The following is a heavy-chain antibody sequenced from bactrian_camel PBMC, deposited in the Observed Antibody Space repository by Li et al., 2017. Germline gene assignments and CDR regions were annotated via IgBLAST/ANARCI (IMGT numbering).Heavy chain of an antibody. CDR3: TVELGCHGTYCSPGCSGYNI. Sequence: VQLVESGGGSAQPGKSLRLTCAASGFTFRNFPMTWVRQRPGQGLEWVASIMQDSPRAEYADSVKGRFTISQDNDKNTVYLQMDSLKPEDTAIYYCTVELGCHGTYCSPGCSGYNIWGQGTQVTVS. D-gene: IGHD2*01. CDR2: IMQDSPRA. V-gene: IGHV3S40*01. CDR1: GFTFRNFP. J-gene: IGHJ4*01.